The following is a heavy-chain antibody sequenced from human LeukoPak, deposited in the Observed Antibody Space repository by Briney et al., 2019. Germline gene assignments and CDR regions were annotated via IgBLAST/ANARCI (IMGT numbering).Heavy chain of an antibody. CDR3: TRNSLDY. CDR1: GFTFSSSW. J-gene: IGHJ4*02. V-gene: IGHV3-7*03. CDR2: IKQDGSEK. Sequence: TGGSLRLSCVASGFTFSSSWMSWVRQAPGKGPEWVANIKQDGSEKSYVESVRGRFTITRDNAENSLYLQMNSLRAEDTAVYYCTRNSLDYWGLGTLVTVSS.